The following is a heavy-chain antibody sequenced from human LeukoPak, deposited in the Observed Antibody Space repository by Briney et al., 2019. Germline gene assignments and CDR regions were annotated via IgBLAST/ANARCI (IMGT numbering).Heavy chain of an antibody. J-gene: IGHJ5*02. Sequence: ASVKVSCKASGYTFTGYYIHWVRQAPGQGLEWMGWINPNSGGTNYAQKFQGWVTMTRDTSISTAYMELSRLRSDDTAVYYCARGAPGLWQQLVRNWFDPWGQGTLVTVSS. CDR3: ARGAPGLWQQLVRNWFDP. CDR1: GYTFTGYY. V-gene: IGHV1-2*04. CDR2: INPNSGGT. D-gene: IGHD6-13*01.